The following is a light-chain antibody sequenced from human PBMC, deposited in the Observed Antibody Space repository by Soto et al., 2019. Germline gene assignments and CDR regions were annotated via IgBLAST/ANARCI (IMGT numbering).Light chain of an antibody. V-gene: IGKV1-39*01. J-gene: IGKJ1*01. Sequence: IQRTQSPGSLSSSLGDIVTITCRASQSISRHLNWYQQKPGKAPNLLIYSASSLQTGVPSRFSGGGSGTEFTLTITSLQPDDFATYYCHQYNSFSPWTFGQGTKVDIK. CDR2: SAS. CDR1: QSISRH. CDR3: HQYNSFSPWT.